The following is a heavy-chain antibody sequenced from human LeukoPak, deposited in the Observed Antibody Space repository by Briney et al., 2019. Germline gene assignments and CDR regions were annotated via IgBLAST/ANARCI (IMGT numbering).Heavy chain of an antibody. Sequence: SVKVSCKASGGSFSSYAITWVRQAPGQGLEWMGGIIPIFGTTSYAQKFHGRVTITADKSTSTAYMGLSSLRSEDTAVYYCARRVEGIAAGSYYFDYWGQGTLVTVSS. CDR3: ARRVEGIAAGSYYFDY. V-gene: IGHV1-69*06. D-gene: IGHD6-13*01. CDR1: GGSFSSYA. J-gene: IGHJ4*02. CDR2: IIPIFGTT.